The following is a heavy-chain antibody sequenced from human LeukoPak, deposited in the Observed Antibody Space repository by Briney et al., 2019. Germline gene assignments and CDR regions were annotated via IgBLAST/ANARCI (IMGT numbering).Heavy chain of an antibody. J-gene: IGHJ6*02. D-gene: IGHD5-12*01. CDR1: GFTFSSYA. CDR2: ISGSGGST. CDR3: VKKQGGIIVATTLHYYYGMDV. Sequence: GGSLRLSCAASGFTFSSYAMSWVRQAPGKGLEWVSAISGSGGSTYYADSVKGRFTISRDNSKNTLYLQMNSLRAEDTAVYYCVKKQGGIIVATTLHYYYGMDVWGQGTTVTVSS. V-gene: IGHV3-23*01.